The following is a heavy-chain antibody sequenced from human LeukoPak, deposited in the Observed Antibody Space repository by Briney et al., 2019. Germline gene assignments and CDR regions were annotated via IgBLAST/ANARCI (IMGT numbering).Heavy chain of an antibody. J-gene: IGHJ4*02. V-gene: IGHV3-7*05. Sequence: PGGSLRLSCAASGLSFSSYWMSWVRQAPGEGPEWVASIKQDGSEKYYVESVKGRFIISRDNAKMSLSLQMNSLRAEDTAVYYCAAGNQFDYWGQGTLVTVSS. CDR2: IKQDGSEK. CDR1: GLSFSSYW. D-gene: IGHD1-14*01. CDR3: AAGNQFDY.